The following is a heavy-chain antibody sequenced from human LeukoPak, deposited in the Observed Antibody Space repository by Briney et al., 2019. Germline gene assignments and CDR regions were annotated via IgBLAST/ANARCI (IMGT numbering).Heavy chain of an antibody. Sequence: PSETLSLTCTVSGGSISSYYWSWIRQPPGKGLEWIGYIYYSGSTNYNPSLKSRVTISVDTSKNQFSLKLSSVTAADTAVYYRARAGGSYYPIMYNWFDPWGQGTLVTVSS. D-gene: IGHD3-10*01. J-gene: IGHJ5*02. CDR1: GGSISSYY. V-gene: IGHV4-59*01. CDR3: ARAGGSYYPIMYNWFDP. CDR2: IYYSGST.